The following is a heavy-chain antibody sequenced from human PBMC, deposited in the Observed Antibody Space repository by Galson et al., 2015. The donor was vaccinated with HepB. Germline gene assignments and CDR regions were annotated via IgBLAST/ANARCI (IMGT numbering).Heavy chain of an antibody. J-gene: IGHJ5*02. Sequence: SLRLSCAASGFTFNNAWMNWVRQAPGKGLEWVGRIKSKTDGATTDYAAPVKGRFTISRDDSKNSLYLQMNSLKTEDTAVYYCTTDVYYSTYWSWLDPWGQGTLVTVSS. D-gene: IGHD2-8*02. CDR2: IKSKTDGATT. CDR1: GFTFNNAW. V-gene: IGHV3-15*01. CDR3: TTDVYYSTYWSWLDP.